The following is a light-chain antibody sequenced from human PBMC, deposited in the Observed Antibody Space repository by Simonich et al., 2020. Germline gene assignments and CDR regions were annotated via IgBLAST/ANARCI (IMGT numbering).Light chain of an antibody. Sequence: EIVMTQSPATLSVSPGERATLSCRDSQSVSSNLAWYQQKPGQAHRLLIYGASTRATGIPARLSGSGSGTEFTLTISSMQSEDFAVYYCQQYNNWPIFTFGPGTKVDIK. CDR3: QQYNNWPIFT. J-gene: IGKJ3*01. V-gene: IGKV3-15*01. CDR1: QSVSSN. CDR2: GAS.